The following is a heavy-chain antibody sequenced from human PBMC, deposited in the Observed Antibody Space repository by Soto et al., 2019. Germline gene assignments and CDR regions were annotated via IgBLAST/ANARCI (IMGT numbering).Heavy chain of an antibody. J-gene: IGHJ4*02. CDR3: ARGGDSYEDYYVRYFDS. Sequence: GGSLRLSCAASGFTFSRYAMSWVRQAPGKGLEWVSGVSGSAGTTYDADTVKGRFTISRDNSRNTLYLQMDSLRDDDTAVYYCARGGDSYEDYYVRYFDSWGQGTLVTVSS. D-gene: IGHD3-10*02. CDR2: VSGSAGTT. V-gene: IGHV3-23*01. CDR1: GFTFSRYA.